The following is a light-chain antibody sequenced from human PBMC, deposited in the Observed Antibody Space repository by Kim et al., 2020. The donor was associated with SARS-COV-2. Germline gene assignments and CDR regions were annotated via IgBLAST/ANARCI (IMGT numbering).Light chain of an antibody. CDR2: AAS. Sequence: SEAVGGRVTIACRASKGISKDLAWYQQKPGNAPKLLIFAASALQSGVPTRFSGSGSGTDFTLTISSLQPEDVATYYCQKYNGAPWTFGQGTKLEI. CDR3: QKYNGAPWT. CDR1: KGISKD. J-gene: IGKJ1*01. V-gene: IGKV1-27*01.